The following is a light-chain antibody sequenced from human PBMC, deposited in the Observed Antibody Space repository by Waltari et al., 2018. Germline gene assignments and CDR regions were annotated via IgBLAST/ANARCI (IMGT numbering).Light chain of an antibody. CDR1: QSISTY. Sequence: DIQMTQSPSSLSASVGDSVSITCRASQSISTYLSWYQQKPGEAPKLLIFYASSLQSGVPSRFTGTGSGTDFTLTISSLQPEDSATYYCQQSYNYHPYTFGQGTKLEIK. CDR3: QQSYNYHPYT. J-gene: IGKJ2*01. CDR2: YAS. V-gene: IGKV1-39*01.